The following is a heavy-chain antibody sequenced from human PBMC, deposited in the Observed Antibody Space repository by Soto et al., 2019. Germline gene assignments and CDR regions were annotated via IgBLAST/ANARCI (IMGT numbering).Heavy chain of an antibody. D-gene: IGHD2-15*01. Sequence: SGGSLRLSCAASGFTFSSYWMHWVRQAPGKGLVWVSRINSDGSSTSYADSVKGRFTISRDNAKNTLYLQMNSLRAEDTAVYYCARGKELLRYYFDYWGQGTLVTVSS. CDR1: GFTFSSYW. V-gene: IGHV3-74*01. CDR2: INSDGSST. J-gene: IGHJ4*02. CDR3: ARGKELLRYYFDY.